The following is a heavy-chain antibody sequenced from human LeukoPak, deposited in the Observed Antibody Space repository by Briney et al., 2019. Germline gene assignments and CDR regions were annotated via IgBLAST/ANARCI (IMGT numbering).Heavy chain of an antibody. V-gene: IGHV3-23*01. CDR1: GGSISNSSYY. CDR3: AKDQYVATITRDAFDY. J-gene: IGHJ4*02. Sequence: PSETLSLTCTVSGGSISNSSYYWGWIRQPPGKGLEWVSAISATGGSTYYADSVKGRVTVSRDNSKNTLYLQMNSLRAEDTAVYYCAKDQYVATITRDAFDYWGQGTLVTVSS. D-gene: IGHD5-12*01. CDR2: ISATGGST.